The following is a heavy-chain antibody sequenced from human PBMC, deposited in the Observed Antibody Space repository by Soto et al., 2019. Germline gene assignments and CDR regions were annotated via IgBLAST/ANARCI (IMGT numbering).Heavy chain of an antibody. D-gene: IGHD4-17*01. CDR2: ISYDGSNK. CDR1: GFTFSSYA. J-gene: IGHJ6*02. V-gene: IGHV3-30-3*01. CDR3: ARDQTGDYGGHSMDV. Sequence: GGSLRLSCAASGFTFSSYAMHWVRQAPGKGLEWVAVISYDGSNKYYADSVKGRFTISRDNSKNTLYLQMNSLRAEDTAVYYCARDQTGDYGGHSMDVWGQGTTVTVSS.